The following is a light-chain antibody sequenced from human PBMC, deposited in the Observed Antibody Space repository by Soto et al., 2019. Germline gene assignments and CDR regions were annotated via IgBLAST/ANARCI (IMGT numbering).Light chain of an antibody. CDR1: QSVRSSF. V-gene: IGKV3-20*01. CDR3: QQYDNSPWT. Sequence: EIVLTQSPGTLSLSPGERATLSCRASQSVRSSFLAWYQQKPGQAPRLLIYGASSRATGIPDRFSCSGSGTDFTLTISRLEPEDFSVYYCQQYDNSPWTFGQGTKVEIK. J-gene: IGKJ1*01. CDR2: GAS.